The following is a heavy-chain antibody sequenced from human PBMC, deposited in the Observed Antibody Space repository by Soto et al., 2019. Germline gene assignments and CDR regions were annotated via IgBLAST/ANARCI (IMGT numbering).Heavy chain of an antibody. CDR3: ASDLAAGNCDY. J-gene: IGHJ4*01. CDR2: ISAYNGNT. Sequence: QVQLAQSGAEVKKPVASVKVSCKASGYTFTSYGISWVRQAPGQGLEWMGWISAYNGNTNYSQKLQGRVTMTTDTSTGTAYTEVRSLGSDHTAVYYCASDLAAGNCDYWGQGPLVTVSS. CDR1: GYTFTSYG. D-gene: IGHD6-13*01. V-gene: IGHV1-18*01.